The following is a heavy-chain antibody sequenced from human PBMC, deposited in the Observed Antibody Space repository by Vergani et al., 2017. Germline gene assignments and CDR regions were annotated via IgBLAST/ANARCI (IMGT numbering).Heavy chain of an antibody. CDR1: GFRVTTYY. J-gene: IGHJ4*01. V-gene: IGHV3-66*02. D-gene: IGHD2/OR15-2a*01. Sequence: VELLESGGGLAQPGGSLRVSCSASGFRVTTYYMSWVRQAPGKGLEWVSVIKSDGRTSYAGAVRGRFTNSRDTSRNAVYLQMNILRVEDTGVYYCTRSECSGTTCYGHYFDLWGHGILVTVSS. CDR3: TRSECSGTTCYGHYFDL. CDR2: IKSDGRT.